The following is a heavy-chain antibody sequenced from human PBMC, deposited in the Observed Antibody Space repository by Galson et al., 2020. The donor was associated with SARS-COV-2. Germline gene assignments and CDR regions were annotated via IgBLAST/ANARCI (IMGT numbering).Heavy chain of an antibody. D-gene: IGHD2-15*01. CDR3: ARTPRGVVVVAAIAGDAFDI. Sequence: ASETLSLTCTVSVGSISSGGYYWSWIRQHPGTGLEWIGYIYYSGRTYYNPSLKSRVTISVDTSKNQFSLKLSSVTAADTAVYYCARTPRGVVVVAAIAGDAFDIWGQGTMVTVSS. V-gene: IGHV4-31*03. CDR2: IYYSGRT. J-gene: IGHJ3*02. CDR1: VGSISSGGYY.